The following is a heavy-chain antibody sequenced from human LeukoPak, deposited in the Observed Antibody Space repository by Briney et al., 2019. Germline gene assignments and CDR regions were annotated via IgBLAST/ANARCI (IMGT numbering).Heavy chain of an antibody. CDR3: AKPFDCGGDCYPEDAFDI. CDR2: ISGSGGST. V-gene: IGHV3-23*01. J-gene: IGHJ3*02. Sequence: GGSLRLSCAASGFTFSSYAMSWVRQAPGKGLEWVSAISGSGGSTYYADSVKGRFTISRDNSKNTLYLQMNSLRAEDTAVYYCAKPFDCGGDCYPEDAFDIWGQGTMVTVSS. CDR1: GFTFSSYA. D-gene: IGHD2-21*02.